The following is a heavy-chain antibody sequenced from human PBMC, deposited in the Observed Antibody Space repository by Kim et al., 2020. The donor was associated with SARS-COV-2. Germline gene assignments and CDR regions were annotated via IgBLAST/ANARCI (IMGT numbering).Heavy chain of an antibody. CDR2: ISRSSSST. Sequence: GGSLRLSCAASGFTFSSYAMNWVRQAPGKGLEWVSSISRSSSSTYYADSVKGRFTISRDNSKNTLYLQMNSLRDEDTAVYYCARVRYGSGGDYPGYWGRGALVAFSS. V-gene: IGHV3-48*02. J-gene: IGHJ4*02. CDR3: ARVRYGSGGDYPGY. CDR1: GFTFSSYA. D-gene: IGHD3-10*01.